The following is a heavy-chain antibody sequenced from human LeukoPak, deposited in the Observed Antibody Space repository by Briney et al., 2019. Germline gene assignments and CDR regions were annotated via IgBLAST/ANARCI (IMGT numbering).Heavy chain of an antibody. V-gene: IGHV1-46*01. CDR1: GYTFTSYY. D-gene: IGHD5-12*01. CDR2: INPSGGST. CDR3: ARDSEFGDSGYDLFDY. J-gene: IGHJ4*02. Sequence: ASVKVSCKASGYTFTSYYMHWERQAPGQGLEWMGIINPSGGSTSYAQKFQGRVTMTRDTSTSTVYMELSSLRSEDTAVYYCARDSEFGDSGYDLFDYWGQGTLVTVSS.